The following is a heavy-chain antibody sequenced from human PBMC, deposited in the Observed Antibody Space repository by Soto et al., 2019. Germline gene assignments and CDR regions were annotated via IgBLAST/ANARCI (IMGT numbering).Heavy chain of an antibody. D-gene: IGHD6-13*01. CDR3: ARDKRRSSWPYYYYGMDV. CDR1: GYSLSSGYY. Sequence: ASLALACAVSGYSLSSGYYWGWLRQPPGKGLEWIGSIYHGGSTYYNPSLNSRVTLSIDMTNNHVSLILSSVTAADTAVYYCARDKRRSSWPYYYYGMDVWGQGTKVTVYS. V-gene: IGHV4-38-2*02. J-gene: IGHJ6*02. CDR2: IYHGGST.